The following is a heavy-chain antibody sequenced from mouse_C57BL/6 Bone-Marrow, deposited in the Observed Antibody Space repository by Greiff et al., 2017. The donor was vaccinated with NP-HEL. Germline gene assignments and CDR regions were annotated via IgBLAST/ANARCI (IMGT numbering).Heavy chain of an antibody. CDR2: INPGNGGT. CDR1: GYTFTSYW. Sequence: QVQLQQPGTELVKPGASVKLSCKASGYTFTSYWMHWVKQRPGQGLEWIGNINPGNGGTNYNEKVKSKATLTVDKSSSTAYMQLSSLTSEDSAVYYCASGEANWGLYAMDYWGQGTSVTVSS. J-gene: IGHJ4*01. CDR3: ASGEANWGLYAMDY. D-gene: IGHD4-1*01. V-gene: IGHV1-53*01.